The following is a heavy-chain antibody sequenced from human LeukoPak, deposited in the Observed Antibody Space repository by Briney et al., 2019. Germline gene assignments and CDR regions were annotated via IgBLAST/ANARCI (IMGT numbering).Heavy chain of an antibody. CDR2: INTNTGNP. Sequence: ASVKVSCKASGYTFTSYAMNWVRQAPGQGLEWMGWINTNTGNPTYAQGFTGRFVFSLDTSVSAAYLQISSLKAEDTAVYYCSEGKSLFDYWGQGTLVTVSS. V-gene: IGHV7-4-1*02. J-gene: IGHJ4*02. CDR1: GYTFTSYA. CDR3: SEGKSLFDY.